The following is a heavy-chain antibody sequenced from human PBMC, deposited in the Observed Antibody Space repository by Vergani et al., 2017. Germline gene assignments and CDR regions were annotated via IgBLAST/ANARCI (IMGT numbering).Heavy chain of an antibody. Sequence: QVQLVQSGAEVKKPGASVKVSCKASGYTFTSFGISWVRQAPGQGLEWIGWISAYNGNTNYAQTLKGRVTMTTDTSPSTAYMELRSLRSDDTAVYYCAREMGAVYGSGWYFVSEDSFYIWSRGTIITVSS. CDR1: GYTFTSFG. J-gene: IGHJ3*02. V-gene: IGHV1-18*01. D-gene: IGHD6-19*01. CDR2: ISAYNGNT. CDR3: AREMGAVYGSGWYFVSEDSFYI.